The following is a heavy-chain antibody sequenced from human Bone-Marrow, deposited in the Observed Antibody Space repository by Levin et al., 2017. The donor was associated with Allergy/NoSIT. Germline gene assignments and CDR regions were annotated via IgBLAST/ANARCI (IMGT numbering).Heavy chain of an antibody. D-gene: IGHD6-19*01. J-gene: IGHJ4*02. V-gene: IGHV3-23*01. CDR3: AKDSGYAVAGTTYFDS. CDR1: GFSFSSYD. Sequence: GGSLRLSCSASGFSFSSYDMSWVRQAPGKGLEWVSTISSRRGNTHFSDSVKGRFTLSRDNSKNTLFLQMNSLRADDTALYYCAKDSGYAVAGTTYFDSWGQGTLVTVSS. CDR2: ISSRRGNT.